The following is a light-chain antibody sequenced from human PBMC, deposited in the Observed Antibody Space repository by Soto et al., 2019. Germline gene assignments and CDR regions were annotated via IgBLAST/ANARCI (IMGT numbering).Light chain of an antibody. J-gene: IGKJ5*01. V-gene: IGKV1-39*01. CDR3: QQSYSSSPIT. CDR2: AAS. Sequence: DIQLTQSPSSLSASVGARAPMTCRASETISTFLNWYQHNPGKAPRLLISAASRLQSGVPPRFSGSGSGTEFTLTINSLRPEDFASYYCQQSYSSSPITFGPGTRLEIK. CDR1: ETISTF.